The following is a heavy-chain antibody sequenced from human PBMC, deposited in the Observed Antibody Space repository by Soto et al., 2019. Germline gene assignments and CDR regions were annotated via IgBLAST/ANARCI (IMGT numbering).Heavy chain of an antibody. CDR1: GGSISSSSYY. J-gene: IGHJ6*03. CDR3: ARRRLGMVSYMDV. Sequence: PSETLSLTCTVSGGSISSSSYYWGWIRQPPGKGLEWIGSIYYSGSTYYNPSLKSRVTISVDTSKNQFSLKLSSVTAADTAVYYCARRRLGMVSYMDVWGKGTTVTVSS. V-gene: IGHV4-39*01. D-gene: IGHD3-3*01. CDR2: IYYSGST.